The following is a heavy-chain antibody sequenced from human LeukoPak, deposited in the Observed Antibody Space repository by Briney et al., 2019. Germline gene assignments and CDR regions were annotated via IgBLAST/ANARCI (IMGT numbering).Heavy chain of an antibody. D-gene: IGHD3-9*01. CDR3: ATLGDILTGYFDY. Sequence: SETLSLTCTVSGGSISNYYWSWIRQPPGKGLEWIGYIYYSGSTNYNPSLKSRVTISLDTSKNQFSLKLSSVTAADTAVYYCATLGDILTGYFDYWGQGTLVTVSS. J-gene: IGHJ4*02. CDR1: GGSISNYY. V-gene: IGHV4-59*01. CDR2: IYYSGST.